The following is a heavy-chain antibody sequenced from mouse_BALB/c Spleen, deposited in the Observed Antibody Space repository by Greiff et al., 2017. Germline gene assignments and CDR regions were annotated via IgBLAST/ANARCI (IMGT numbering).Heavy chain of an antibody. CDR1: GYTFTDYN. Sequence: VQLQQSGPELVKPGASVKIPCKASGYTFTDYNMDWVKQSHGKSLEWIGDINPNNGGTIYNQKFKGKATLTVDKSSSTAYMELRSLTSEDTAVYYCARGNGNYVGYYFDYWGQGTTLTVSA. CDR2: INPNNGGT. V-gene: IGHV1-18*01. CDR3: ARGNGNYVGYYFDY. D-gene: IGHD2-1*01. J-gene: IGHJ2*01.